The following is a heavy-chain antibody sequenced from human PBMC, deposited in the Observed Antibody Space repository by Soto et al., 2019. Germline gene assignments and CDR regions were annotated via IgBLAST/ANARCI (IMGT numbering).Heavy chain of an antibody. Sequence: PGGSLRLSCAASGFTFSSYGMHWVRQAPGKGLEWVAVISYDGSNKYYADSVKGRFTISRDNSKNTLYLQMNSLRAEDTAVYYCAKEGRRGAKYYYYYGMDVWGQGTTVTVSS. CDR2: ISYDGSNK. CDR3: AKEGRRGAKYYYYYGMDV. CDR1: GFTFSSYG. D-gene: IGHD1-26*01. V-gene: IGHV3-30*18. J-gene: IGHJ6*02.